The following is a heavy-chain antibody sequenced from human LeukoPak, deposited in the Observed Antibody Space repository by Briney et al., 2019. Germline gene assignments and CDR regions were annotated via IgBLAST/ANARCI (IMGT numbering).Heavy chain of an antibody. CDR2: INSDGSST. CDR1: GFTFRSYW. V-gene: IGHV3-74*01. D-gene: IGHD3-22*01. Sequence: PGGSLRLSCAASGFTFRSYWMHWVRQAPGKGLVWVSRINSDGSSTSYADSVKGRFTISRDNAKNTLYLQMNSLRAEDTAVYYCARVVGDSSGFYYEGAFDIWGQGTMVTVS. J-gene: IGHJ3*02. CDR3: ARVVGDSSGFYYEGAFDI.